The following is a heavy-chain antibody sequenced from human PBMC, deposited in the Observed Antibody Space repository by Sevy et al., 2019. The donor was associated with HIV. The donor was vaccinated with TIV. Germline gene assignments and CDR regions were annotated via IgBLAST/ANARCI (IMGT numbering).Heavy chain of an antibody. CDR3: ARDSEMATTDALDV. V-gene: IGHV3-7*01. Sequence: GGSLRLSCAASGFTFKYYWMSWVRQAPGKGLEWVANIKQDGSEKYYVDSVKGRFTISRDNAKNSLYLQMNSLGAVDTAVYYCARDSEMATTDALDVWDQGTTVTVSS. CDR2: IKQDGSEK. D-gene: IGHD5-12*01. J-gene: IGHJ3*01. CDR1: GFTFKYYW.